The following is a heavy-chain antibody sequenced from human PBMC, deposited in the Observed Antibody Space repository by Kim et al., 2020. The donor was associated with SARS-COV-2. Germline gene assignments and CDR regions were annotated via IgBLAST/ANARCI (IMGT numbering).Heavy chain of an antibody. J-gene: IGHJ4*02. D-gene: IGHD6-13*01. CDR2: ISGSGGST. Sequence: GGSLRLSCAASGFTFSSYAMSWVRQAPGKGLEWVSAISGSGGSTYYADSVKGRFTISRDNSKNTLYLQMNSLRAEDTAVYYCAKVGEAAAGDYYYFDYWGQGTLVTVSS. V-gene: IGHV3-23*01. CDR3: AKVGEAAAGDYYYFDY. CDR1: GFTFSSYA.